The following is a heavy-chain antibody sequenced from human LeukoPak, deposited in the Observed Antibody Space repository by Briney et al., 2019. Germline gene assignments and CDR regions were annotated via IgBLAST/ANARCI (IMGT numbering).Heavy chain of an antibody. CDR1: GYTFTGYY. CDR2: INPNSGGT. D-gene: IGHD5-12*01. CDR3: AIPRLVATIDELAFDI. J-gene: IGHJ3*02. Sequence: ASVKVSCKASGYTFTGYYMHWVRQAPGQGLEWMGWINPNSGGTNYAQKFQGWVTMTRDTSISTAYMELSRLRSDDTAVYYCAIPRLVATIDELAFDIWGQGTMVTVSS. V-gene: IGHV1-2*04.